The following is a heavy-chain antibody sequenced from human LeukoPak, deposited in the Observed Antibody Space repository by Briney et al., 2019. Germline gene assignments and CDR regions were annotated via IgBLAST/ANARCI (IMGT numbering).Heavy chain of an antibody. CDR3: ARTYGSSSGSDFDY. Sequence: ASVKVSCKASGYTFTSYDINWVRQATGQGPEWMGWMSPDSGDSGYAQKFQGRVTMTRDTPISTAYMELSNLRSEDTAVYYCARTYGSSSGSDFDYWGQGTLVTVSS. V-gene: IGHV1-8*01. CDR2: MSPDSGDS. J-gene: IGHJ4*02. CDR1: GYTFTSYD. D-gene: IGHD6-13*01.